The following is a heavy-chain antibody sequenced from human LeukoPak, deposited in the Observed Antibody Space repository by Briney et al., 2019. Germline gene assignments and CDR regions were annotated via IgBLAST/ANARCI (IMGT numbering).Heavy chain of an antibody. CDR2: IYYSGST. CDR1: GGSISSYY. V-gene: IGHV4-59*01. CDR3: ARGHGITIFGVVIGYYFDY. J-gene: IGHJ4*02. Sequence: PSETLSLTCTVSGGSISSYYWSWIRQPAGKGLEWIGYIYYSGSTNYNPSLKSRVTISVDTSKNQFSLKLSSVTAADTAVYYCARGHGITIFGVVIGYYFDYWGQGTLVTVSS. D-gene: IGHD3-3*01.